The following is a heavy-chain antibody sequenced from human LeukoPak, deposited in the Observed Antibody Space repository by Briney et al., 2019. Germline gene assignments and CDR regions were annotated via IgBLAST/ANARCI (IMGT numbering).Heavy chain of an antibody. CDR1: GYTFTSYA. CDR3: ARDDLNYDFWSGYQGAFDI. V-gene: IGHV1-3*01. CDR2: INAGNGNT. D-gene: IGHD3-3*01. J-gene: IGHJ3*02. Sequence: EASVKVSCKASGYTFTSYAMHRVRQAPGQRLEWMGWINAGNGNTKYSQKFQGRVTITRDTSASTAYMELSSLRSEDTAVYYCARDDLNYDFWSGYQGAFDIWGQGTMVTVPS.